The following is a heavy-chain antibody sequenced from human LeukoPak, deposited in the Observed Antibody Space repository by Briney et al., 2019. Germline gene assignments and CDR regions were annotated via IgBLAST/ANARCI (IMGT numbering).Heavy chain of an antibody. J-gene: IGHJ5*02. CDR2: IQYDGSSI. Sequence: GGSLRLSCGASGFTFSSYGMHWVRQAPGKGLEWLAFIQYDGSSIYYADSVKGRFTISRDNSKNTLFLRMNTLRVEDTAVYYCAREASTQAIHAFDPWGQGTLVTVSA. V-gene: IGHV3-30*02. CDR3: AREASTQAIHAFDP. D-gene: IGHD2-21*01. CDR1: GFTFSSYG.